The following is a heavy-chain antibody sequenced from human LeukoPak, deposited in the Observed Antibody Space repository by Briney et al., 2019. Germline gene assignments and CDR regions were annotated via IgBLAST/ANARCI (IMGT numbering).Heavy chain of an antibody. CDR3: AKDTPLTTYTSGWSSNSFDY. D-gene: IGHD6-19*01. Sequence: GGSLRVSCTASGFTFSNFAMSWVRQAPGKGLEWVSTITGGSGAKYYAGSVKGRFTISRDNSKDTLYLQMHSLRAEDTAVYFCAKDTPLTTYTSGWSSNSFDYWGQGTLVAVSS. V-gene: IGHV3-23*01. J-gene: IGHJ4*02. CDR1: GFTFSNFA. CDR2: ITGGSGAK.